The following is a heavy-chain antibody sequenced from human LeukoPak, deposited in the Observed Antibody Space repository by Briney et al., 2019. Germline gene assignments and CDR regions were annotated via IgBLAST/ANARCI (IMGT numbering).Heavy chain of an antibody. J-gene: IGHJ5*02. Sequence: PGGSLRLSCAASGFTFSSYWMHWVRQAPGKGLFWFSRINSDGSSTSYADSVKGRFTISRDNAKNTLYLQMNSLRAEDTAVYYCARDSGSYRGENWFDPWGQGTLVTVSS. CDR2: INSDGSST. V-gene: IGHV3-74*01. CDR3: ARDSGSYRGENWFDP. CDR1: GFTFSSYW. D-gene: IGHD1-26*01.